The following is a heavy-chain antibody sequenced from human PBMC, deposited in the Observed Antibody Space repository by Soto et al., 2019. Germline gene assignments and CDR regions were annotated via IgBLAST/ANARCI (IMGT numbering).Heavy chain of an antibody. CDR3: VGAKEWLADPFDY. D-gene: IGHD6-19*01. J-gene: IGHJ4*02. CDR1: GFSFDIYT. V-gene: IGHV3-30*14. Sequence: QVQLVESGGGVVQPGRPLRLSCAAFGFSFDIYTMHWVRQAPGKGLEWVAVISYGGGNKKYAVSVQGRFTISRDNSKNTMHLQMTSLRAEDTAVYYCVGAKEWLADPFDYWRQGTLVTFSS. CDR2: ISYGGGNK.